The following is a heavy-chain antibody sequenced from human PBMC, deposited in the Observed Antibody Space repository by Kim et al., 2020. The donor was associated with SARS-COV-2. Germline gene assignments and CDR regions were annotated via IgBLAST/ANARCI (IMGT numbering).Heavy chain of an antibody. CDR2: IYYSGST. J-gene: IGHJ6*02. CDR3: ARHRWSIVVAGSDYSYGMDV. V-gene: IGHV4-59*08. D-gene: IGHD6-19*01. CDR1: GGSTSRYY. Sequence: SETLSLTCSVSGGSTSRYYWSWIRQPPGKGLEWIGYIYYSGSTNYNPSLKSRVTISADTSKNQFSLKVSSVTAADTAVYYCARHRWSIVVAGSDYSYGMDVWGQGTTVTVSS.